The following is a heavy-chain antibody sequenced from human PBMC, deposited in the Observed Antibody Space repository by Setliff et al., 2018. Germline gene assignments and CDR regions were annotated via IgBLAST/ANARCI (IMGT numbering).Heavy chain of an antibody. CDR2: ILSSGGT. CDR1: GASISSGSNY. V-gene: IGHV4-61*09. CDR3: ARDTPHDPVSSNWYRNWFDP. J-gene: IGHJ5*02. D-gene: IGHD6-13*01. Sequence: SETLSLTCSVSGASISSGSNYWSWIRQPAGKGVEWIGHILSSGGTNYNPSLKNRVSMSLDTSKNQFSLNLNSVTAADTAVYFCARDTPHDPVSSNWYRNWFDPWGQGILVTVSS.